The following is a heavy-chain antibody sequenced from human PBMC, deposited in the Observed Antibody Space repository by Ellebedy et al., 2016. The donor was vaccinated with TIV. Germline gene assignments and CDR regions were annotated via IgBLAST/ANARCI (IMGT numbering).Heavy chain of an antibody. CDR1: GGSISSYY. J-gene: IGHJ3*02. CDR3: ARETFTTVTDAFDI. Sequence: MPSETLSLTCTVSGGSISSYYWSWIRQPAGKGLEWIGRIYTSGSTNYNPSLKSRVTMSVATSKNQFSLKLSSVTAADTAVYYCARETFTTVTDAFDIWGQGTMVTVSS. D-gene: IGHD4-17*01. CDR2: IYTSGST. V-gene: IGHV4-4*07.